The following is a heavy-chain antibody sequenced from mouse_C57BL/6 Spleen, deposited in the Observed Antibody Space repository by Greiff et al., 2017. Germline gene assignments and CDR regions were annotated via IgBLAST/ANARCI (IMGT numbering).Heavy chain of an antibody. CDR1: GYTFTGYW. J-gene: IGHJ3*01. Sequence: VQLQQSGAELMKPGASVKLSCKATGYTFTGYWIEWVKQRPGHGLEWIGEILPGSGSTNYNEKFKGKATFTADTSSNTAYMQLSSLTTEDSAIYYCARRDYSNYLAWFAYWGQGTLVTVSA. V-gene: IGHV1-9*01. CDR3: ARRDYSNYLAWFAY. CDR2: ILPGSGST. D-gene: IGHD2-5*01.